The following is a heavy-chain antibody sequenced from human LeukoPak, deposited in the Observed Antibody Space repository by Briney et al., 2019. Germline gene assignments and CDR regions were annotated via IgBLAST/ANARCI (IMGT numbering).Heavy chain of an antibody. CDR3: ARSSPPWYYDFWSGYYSRGMDV. J-gene: IGHJ6*02. V-gene: IGHV1-8*01. CDR2: MNPNSGNT. Sequence: ASVKVSCKASGYTFTSYDINWVRQATGQGLEWMGWMNPNSGNTGYAQKFQGRVTMTRNTSISTAYMELSSLRSEDTAVYYCARSSPPWYYDFWSGYYSRGMDVWGQGTTVTVSS. CDR1: GYTFTSYD. D-gene: IGHD3-3*01.